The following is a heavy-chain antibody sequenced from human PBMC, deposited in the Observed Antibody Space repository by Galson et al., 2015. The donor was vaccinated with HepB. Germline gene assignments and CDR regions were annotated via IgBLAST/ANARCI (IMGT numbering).Heavy chain of an antibody. Sequence: SLRLSCAASGLTVSNDYWSWVRQTPGKGLEWVSIIYNDGRTFYADSVKGRFTISRDNFENTLFLQMNSLRAEDTAVYYCAKVATADVTPWNWYFDFWGQGTLGTVSS. CDR1: GLTVSNDY. CDR3: AKVATADVTPWNWYFDF. V-gene: IGHV3-53*01. D-gene: IGHD2-21*02. CDR2: IYNDGRT. J-gene: IGHJ4*02.